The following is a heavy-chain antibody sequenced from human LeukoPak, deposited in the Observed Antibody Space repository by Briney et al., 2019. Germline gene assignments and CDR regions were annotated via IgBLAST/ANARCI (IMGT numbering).Heavy chain of an antibody. Sequence: ASVKVSCKASGYTFTGYYMHWVRQALGQGLEWMGRINPNSGGTNYAQKFQGRVTMTRDTSISTAYMELSRLRSDGTAVYYCARLRPYDSSGYCDYWGQGTLVTVSS. CDR3: ARLRPYDSSGYCDY. CDR2: INPNSGGT. CDR1: GYTFTGYY. D-gene: IGHD3-22*01. J-gene: IGHJ4*02. V-gene: IGHV1-2*06.